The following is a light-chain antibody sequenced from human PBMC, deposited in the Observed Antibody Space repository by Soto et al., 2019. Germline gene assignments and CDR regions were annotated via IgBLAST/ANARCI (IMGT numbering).Light chain of an antibody. J-gene: IGKJ1*01. CDR1: QSVSSN. Sequence: EIVMTQSPVTLSVSPGERATLSCRASQSVSSNLAWDQQKPGQAPRLLIYGASVRATAVPERFSGSGSGTDFTLTISSLQSEDFAVYYCQQYDNWPPWTFGQGTKVEVK. V-gene: IGKV3-15*01. CDR2: GAS. CDR3: QQYDNWPPWT.